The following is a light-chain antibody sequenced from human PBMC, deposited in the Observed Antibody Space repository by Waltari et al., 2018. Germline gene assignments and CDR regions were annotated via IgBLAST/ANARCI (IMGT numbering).Light chain of an antibody. J-gene: IGLJ2*01. CDR3: SSYAGNCNLVV. Sequence: QCALTQPASVSGSPGQSITISCTGTSSDVGSYNLVSLYQQHPGKAPNLMIYEASKRPSGVSNRFSGSKSGNTASLTISGLQAEDEADYYCSSYAGNCNLVVFGGGTKLTVL. V-gene: IGLV2-23*01. CDR2: EAS. CDR1: SSDVGSYNL.